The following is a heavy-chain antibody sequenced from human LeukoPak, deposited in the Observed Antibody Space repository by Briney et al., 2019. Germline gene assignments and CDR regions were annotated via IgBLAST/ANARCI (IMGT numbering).Heavy chain of an antibody. J-gene: IGHJ4*02. Sequence: ASVKVSCKASGYTFTSYGISWVRQAPGQGLEWRGWISAYNGNTNYAQKLQGRVTMTTDTSTSTAYMELMSLRSDATAVYYCTRDSLSSSYDFWSGYWVYWGQGTLVTVSS. V-gene: IGHV1-18*01. D-gene: IGHD3-3*01. CDR1: GYTFTSYG. CDR3: TRDSLSSSYDFWSGYWVY. CDR2: ISAYNGNT.